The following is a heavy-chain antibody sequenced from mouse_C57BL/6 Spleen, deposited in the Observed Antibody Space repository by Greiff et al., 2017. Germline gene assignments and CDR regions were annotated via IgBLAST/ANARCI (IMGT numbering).Heavy chain of an antibody. D-gene: IGHD2-12*01. J-gene: IGHJ4*01. CDR3: ARDAYYSAMDY. CDR2: SRNKANDYTT. Sequence: DVKLVESGGGLVQSGRSLRLSCATSGFTFSDFYMEWVRQAPGKGLEWIAASRNKANDYTTEYSASVKGRFIVSRDTSQSILYLQMNALRAEDTAIYYCARDAYYSAMDYWGQGTSVTVSS. CDR1: GFTFSDFY. V-gene: IGHV7-1*01.